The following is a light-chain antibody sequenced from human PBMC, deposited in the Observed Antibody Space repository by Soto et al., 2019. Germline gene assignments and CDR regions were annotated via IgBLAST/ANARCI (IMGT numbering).Light chain of an antibody. V-gene: IGLV1-40*01. Sequence: QSVLTQPPSVSGAPGQRVTISCTGSSSNIGARYDVHWYQQLPGTAPKLLIYGNSNRPSGVPDRFSGSKSGTSAPLAITGLQDEEEDDYYRQSYDSRLSVVFGGGTKLTVL. CDR2: GNS. J-gene: IGLJ2*01. CDR3: QSYDSRLSVV. CDR1: SSNIGARYD.